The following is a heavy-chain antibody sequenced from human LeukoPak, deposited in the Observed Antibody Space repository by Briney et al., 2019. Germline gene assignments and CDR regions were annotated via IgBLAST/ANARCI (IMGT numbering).Heavy chain of an antibody. CDR2: IIPIFGTA. J-gene: IGHJ3*01. CDR3: AREDPMNYDDYNAFDV. D-gene: IGHD4-17*01. CDR1: GGTFSIYA. V-gene: IGHV1-69*13. Sequence: SVKVSCKASGGTFSIYAISWVRQAPGQGLEWMGGIIPIFGTANYAQKFQGRVTITADESTSTAYMELSSLRSEDTAVYYGAREDPMNYDDYNAFDVWGQGTMVTVSS.